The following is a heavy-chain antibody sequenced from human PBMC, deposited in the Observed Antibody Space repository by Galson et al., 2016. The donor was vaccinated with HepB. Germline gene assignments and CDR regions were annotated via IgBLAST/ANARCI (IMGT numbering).Heavy chain of an antibody. CDR2: SSQSSNTI. V-gene: IGHV3-48*04. CDR1: EFSFSDYN. CDR3: ARGKFRAALGDLLGYDYDMDV. Sequence: SLRLSCAASEFSFSDYNMHWVRQAPGKGLEWVSYSSQSSNTIYYADSVKGRFAISRDNAKNLLYLQMNGLRAEDTAVYFCARGKFRAALGDLLGYDYDMDVWGQGTTVTVSS. D-gene: IGHD1-26*01. J-gene: IGHJ6*02.